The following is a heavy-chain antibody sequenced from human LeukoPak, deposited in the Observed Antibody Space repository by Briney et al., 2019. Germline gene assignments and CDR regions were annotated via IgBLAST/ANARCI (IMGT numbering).Heavy chain of an antibody. CDR2: ITGSGGTT. CDR1: GFTFSSYA. CDR3: AKSKTTSWSDFDY. V-gene: IGHV3-23*01. J-gene: IGHJ4*02. Sequence: GGSLRLSCTASGFTFSSYAMSWVRQAPGKGLEWVSGITGSGGTTYYADSVKGRFTISRDNSKNTVYLQMSSLRADDTALYYCAKSKTTSWSDFDYWGQGTLVTVSS. D-gene: IGHD2-2*01.